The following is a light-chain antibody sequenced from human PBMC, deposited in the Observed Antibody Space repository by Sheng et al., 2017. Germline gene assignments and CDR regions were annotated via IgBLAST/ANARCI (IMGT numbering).Light chain of an antibody. CDR3: QQRSRWPPYT. CDR1: QSVSSN. V-gene: IGKV3-11*01. CDR2: DAS. J-gene: IGKJ2*01. Sequence: DIVLTQYPATLSLSPGERATLSCRASQSVSSNLAWYQQKPGQAPRLLIYDASNRATGIPARFSGSGSGTDFTLTISSLEPEDFAVYYCQQRSRWPPYTFGQGTKLEIK.